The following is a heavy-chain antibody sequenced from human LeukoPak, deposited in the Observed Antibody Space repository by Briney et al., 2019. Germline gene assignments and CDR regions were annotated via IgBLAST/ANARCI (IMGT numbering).Heavy chain of an antibody. Sequence: ASVKVSCKASGYTFSDYYMHWVRQAPGQGLEWMGWINPNSGDTNYAQKFQGRVTMTRDTSITTAYMELSRLRSDDTAVYYCARDHWKYNNWFEPWGPGTLVTVSS. J-gene: IGHJ5*02. CDR3: ARDHWKYNNWFEP. CDR1: GYTFSDYY. D-gene: IGHD1-7*01. CDR2: INPNSGDT. V-gene: IGHV1-2*02.